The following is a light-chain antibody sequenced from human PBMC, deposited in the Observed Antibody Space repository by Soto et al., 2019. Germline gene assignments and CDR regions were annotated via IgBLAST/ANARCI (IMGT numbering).Light chain of an antibody. J-gene: IGLJ3*02. CDR2: GNR. CDR1: TSNLGAGYD. CDR3: QAYDYTLTASV. V-gene: IGLV1-40*01. Sequence: QSVLTQPPSVSGAPGQRVTLSCTGNTSNLGAGYDVHWYQQLPGAAPKLVIFGNRNRPSGVPERFSGSKSGTSASLAITGLQAEDEADYFCQAYDYTLTASVFGGGTKLTVL.